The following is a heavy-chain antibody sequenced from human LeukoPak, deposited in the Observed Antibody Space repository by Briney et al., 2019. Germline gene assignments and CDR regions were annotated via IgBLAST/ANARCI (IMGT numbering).Heavy chain of an antibody. Sequence: PGGSLRLSCAASGFTFSSNPMHWVRQAPGSGLEWVAVTSHDEVHKHYADSVKGRFTISRDNAKNSLYLQMNSLRAEDTAVYYCARTRDPAGFDYWGQGTLVTVSS. CDR1: GFTFSSNP. CDR2: TSHDEVHK. V-gene: IGHV3-30-3*01. CDR3: ARTRDPAGFDY. J-gene: IGHJ4*02.